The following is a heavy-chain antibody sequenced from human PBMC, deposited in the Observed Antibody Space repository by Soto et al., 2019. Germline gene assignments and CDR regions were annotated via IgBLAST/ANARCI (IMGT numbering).Heavy chain of an antibody. CDR2: ISVYNGNT. D-gene: IGHD2-15*01. Sequence: QVQLVQSGAEVKKPGASVKVSCKASGYTFVNYDISWVRHAPGQGLEWMGWISVYNGNTNYAQKVQGRVTMTTDTSTSTAYMELRSLRSDDTAVYYCARRVVVLTSDWFDPWGQGTLVTVSS. CDR1: GYTFVNYD. J-gene: IGHJ5*02. V-gene: IGHV1-18*01. CDR3: ARRVVVLTSDWFDP.